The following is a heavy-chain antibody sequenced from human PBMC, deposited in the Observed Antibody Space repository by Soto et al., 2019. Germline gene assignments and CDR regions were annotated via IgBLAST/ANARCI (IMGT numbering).Heavy chain of an antibody. CDR1: VGSFSGYY. Sequence: LSLTFAVYVGSFSGYYWSWIRQPPGKGLEWIGEINHSGSTNYNPSLKSRVTISVDTSKNQFSLKLSSVTAADTAVYYCARPGYGGNRGGFDYWGQGTLVTVSS. D-gene: IGHD2-15*01. V-gene: IGHV4-34*01. J-gene: IGHJ4*02. CDR3: ARPGYGGNRGGFDY. CDR2: INHSGST.